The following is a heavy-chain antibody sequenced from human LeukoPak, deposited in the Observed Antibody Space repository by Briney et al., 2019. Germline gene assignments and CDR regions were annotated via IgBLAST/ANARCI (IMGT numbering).Heavy chain of an antibody. D-gene: IGHD3-22*01. V-gene: IGHV3-13*01. CDR3: ARGLSGYYIFDY. J-gene: IGHJ4*02. CDR1: GFTFSSYD. Sequence: PGGSLRLSCAASGFTFSSYDMHWVRQATGKGLEWVSAIGTAGDTYYPGSVKGRFTISRENAKNSLYLRMNSLRAGDTAVYYCARGLSGYYIFDYWGQGTLVTVSS. CDR2: IGTAGDT.